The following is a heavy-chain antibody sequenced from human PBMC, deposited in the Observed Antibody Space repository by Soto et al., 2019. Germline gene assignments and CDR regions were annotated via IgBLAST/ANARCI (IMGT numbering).Heavy chain of an antibody. D-gene: IGHD1-1*01. CDR1: GYTFTSYG. CDR2: ISARNGDT. J-gene: IGHJ4*02. V-gene: IGHV1-18*01. CDR3: ARGRYGDY. Sequence: QVHLVQSGAEVKKPGASVKVSCKGSGYTFTSYGITWVRQAPGQGLEWMGWISARNGDTDYAQKLQGRVTVTRDTSTSTAYMELRSLRSDDTAVYYCARGRYGDYWGQGALVPGAS.